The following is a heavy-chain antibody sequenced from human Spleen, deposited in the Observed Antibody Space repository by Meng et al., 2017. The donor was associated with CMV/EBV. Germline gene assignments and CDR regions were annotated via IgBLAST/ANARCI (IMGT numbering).Heavy chain of an antibody. CDR1: GGTFSSYA. CDR2: IIPILDIP. CDR3: ARDYGGFGGTTKDY. V-gene: IGHV1-69*10. Sequence: SVKVSCKASGGTFSSYAISWVRQAPGQGLEWVGGIIPILDIPNYARKFQGRVTITADKSTSTAYMELSSLRSDDTAVYYCARDYGGFGGTTKDYWGQGTLVTVSS. J-gene: IGHJ4*02. D-gene: IGHD1-1*01.